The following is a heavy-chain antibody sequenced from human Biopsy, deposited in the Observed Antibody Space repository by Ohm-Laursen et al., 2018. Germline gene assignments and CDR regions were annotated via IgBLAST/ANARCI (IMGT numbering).Heavy chain of an antibody. CDR3: ARHPTGFWFDP. V-gene: IGHV4-39*01. CDR2: IYITETT. J-gene: IGHJ5*02. CDR1: GGSISSSTTYY. Sequence: SETLSLTCIVSGGSISSSTTYYWAWLRQPPGKGLEWIGSIYITETTFYNPSLKRRVTISVDTSTNQFSLKVSSVTAADTALYFCARHPTGFWFDPWGHGTLVTVSS.